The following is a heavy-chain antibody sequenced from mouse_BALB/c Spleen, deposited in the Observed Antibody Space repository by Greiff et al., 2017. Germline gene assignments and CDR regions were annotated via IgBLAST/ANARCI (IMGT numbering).Heavy chain of an antibody. J-gene: IGHJ4*01. D-gene: IGHD2-10*02. CDR2: ISYSGST. V-gene: IGHV3-2*02. CDR1: GYSITSDYA. CDR3: ARKKYGKKGYYAMDY. Sequence: EVQLVESGPGLVKPSQSLSLTCTVTGYSITSDYAWNWIRQFPGNKLEWMGYISYSGSTSYNPSLKSRISITRDTSKNQFFLQLNSVTTEDTATYYCARKKYGKKGYYAMDYWGQGTSVTVSS.